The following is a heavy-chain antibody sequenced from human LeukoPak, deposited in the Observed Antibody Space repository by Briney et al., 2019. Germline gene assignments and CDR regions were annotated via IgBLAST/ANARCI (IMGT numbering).Heavy chain of an antibody. J-gene: IGHJ4*02. CDR1: GGTFSSYA. D-gene: IGHD5-24*01. CDR3: ARDLSLGDGYNTFGY. CDR2: IIPIFGTA. Sequence: ASVKVSCKASGGTFSSYAISWVRQAPGQGLEWMERIIPIFGTANYAQKFQGRVTITTDESTSTAYMELSSLRSEDTAVYYCARDLSLGDGYNTFGYWGQGTLVTVSS. V-gene: IGHV1-69*05.